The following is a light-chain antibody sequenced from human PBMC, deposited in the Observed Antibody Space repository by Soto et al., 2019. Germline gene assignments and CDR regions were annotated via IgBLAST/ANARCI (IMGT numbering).Light chain of an antibody. J-gene: IGLJ2*01. CDR3: GTWDSSLSAGV. V-gene: IGLV1-51*01. CDR1: SSNIGNNY. Sequence: QSVLTQPPSVSAAPGQKVTISCSGFSSNIGNNYVSWYQQVPGTAPKLPIYENNKRPSGIPDRFSGSKSGTSATLDITGLQTGDEADYYCGTWDSSLSAGVFGGGTKVTVL. CDR2: ENN.